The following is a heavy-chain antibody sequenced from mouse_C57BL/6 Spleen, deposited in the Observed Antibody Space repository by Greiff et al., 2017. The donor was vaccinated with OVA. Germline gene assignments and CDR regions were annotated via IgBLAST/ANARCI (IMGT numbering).Heavy chain of an antibody. D-gene: IGHD3-2*02. CDR1: GFTFSDYY. Sequence: VHLVESGGGLVQPGGSLKLSCAASGFTFSDYYMYWVRQTPEKRLEWVAYISNGGGSTYYPDTVKGRFTISRDNAKNTLYLQMSRLKSEDTAMYYCARLETAQVYYFDDWGQGTTLTVSS. CDR2: ISNGGGST. CDR3: ARLETAQVYYFDD. J-gene: IGHJ2*01. V-gene: IGHV5-12*01.